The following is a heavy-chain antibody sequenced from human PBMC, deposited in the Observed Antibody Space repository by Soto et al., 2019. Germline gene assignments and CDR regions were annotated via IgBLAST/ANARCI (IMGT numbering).Heavy chain of an antibody. CDR1: GFTFSSYW. Sequence: PGGALRLSCAASGFTFSSYWMSWVRQAPGKGLEWVANIKQDGSEKYFVDSVKGRFTISRDNAKNSLYMQMDNLRAEDTAVYYCARFGSGLLFRYFDYWCQGT. CDR3: ARFGSGLLFRYFDY. CDR2: IKQDGSEK. D-gene: IGHD3-3*01. J-gene: IGHJ4*02. V-gene: IGHV3-7*01.